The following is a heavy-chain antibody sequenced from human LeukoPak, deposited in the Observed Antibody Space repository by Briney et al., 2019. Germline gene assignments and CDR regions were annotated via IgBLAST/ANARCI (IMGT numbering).Heavy chain of an antibody. J-gene: IGHJ4*02. CDR3: ASSPPGYGLSFDY. D-gene: IGHD5-18*01. CDR2: IWYDGSNK. V-gene: IGHV3-33*01. CDR1: GFTFSSYG. Sequence: TGGSLRLSCAASGFTFSSYGMHWVRQAPGKGLEWVAVIWYDGSNKYYADSVKGRFTISRDNSKNTLYLQMNSLRAEDTAVYYCASSPPGYGLSFDYWGQGTLVTVSS.